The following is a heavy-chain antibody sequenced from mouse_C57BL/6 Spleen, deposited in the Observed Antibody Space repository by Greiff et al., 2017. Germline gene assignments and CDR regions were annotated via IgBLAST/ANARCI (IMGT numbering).Heavy chain of an antibody. J-gene: IGHJ2*01. D-gene: IGHD2-4*01. CDR1: GFTFSSYG. V-gene: IGHV5-6*01. CDR3: ARRSYDYVFDY. Sequence: DVHLVESGGDLVKPGGSLKLSCAASGFTFSSYGMSWVRQTPDKRLEWVATISSGGSYTYYPDSVKGRFTISKDNAKNTLYLQMSSLKSEDTAMYYCARRSYDYVFDYWGQGTTLTVSS. CDR2: ISSGGSYT.